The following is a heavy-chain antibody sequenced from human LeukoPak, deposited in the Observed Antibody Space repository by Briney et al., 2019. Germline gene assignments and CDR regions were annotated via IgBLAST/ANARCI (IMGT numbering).Heavy chain of an antibody. CDR1: GFSFSGHW. CDR3: ARGPNSNWSGLDF. Sequence: GGSLRLSCTASGFSFSGHWMHWARQLPGKGLVWVSRISPTGSTTSYADSVKGRFTVSRDNAKNTLYLQVNNLRAEDTAAYYCARGPNSNWSGLDFWGQGTLLTVSS. J-gene: IGHJ4*02. V-gene: IGHV3-74*01. D-gene: IGHD6-6*01. CDR2: ISPTGSTT.